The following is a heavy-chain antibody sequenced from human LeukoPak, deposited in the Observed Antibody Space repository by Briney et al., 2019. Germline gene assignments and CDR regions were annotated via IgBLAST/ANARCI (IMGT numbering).Heavy chain of an antibody. CDR2: IRGSGGST. J-gene: IGHJ3*02. D-gene: IGHD3-16*02. CDR3: AKDAPSYDYVWGSYRLNHDAFDI. V-gene: IGHV3-23*01. Sequence: GGSLRLSCAASGFTFSNAWMSWVRQAPGKGLEWVSAIRGSGGSTYYADSVKGRFTISRDNSKNTLYLQMNSLRAEDTAVYYCAKDAPSYDYVWGSYRLNHDAFDIWGQGTMVTVSS. CDR1: GFTFSNAW.